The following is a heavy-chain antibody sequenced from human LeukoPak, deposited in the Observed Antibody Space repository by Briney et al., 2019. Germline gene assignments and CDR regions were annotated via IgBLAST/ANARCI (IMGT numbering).Heavy chain of an antibody. V-gene: IGHV1-46*01. J-gene: IGHJ6*02. CDR1: GYTFTSYY. Sequence: ASVKVSCKASGYTFTSYYMYWVRQAPGQGLEWMGIINPSGGSTSYAQKFQGRVTMTRDTSTSTVYMELSSLRSEDTAVYYCARDLVYYDSSGYYEDYYYYGMDVWGQGTTVTVSS. CDR2: INPSGGST. CDR3: ARDLVYYDSSGYYEDYYYYGMDV. D-gene: IGHD3-22*01.